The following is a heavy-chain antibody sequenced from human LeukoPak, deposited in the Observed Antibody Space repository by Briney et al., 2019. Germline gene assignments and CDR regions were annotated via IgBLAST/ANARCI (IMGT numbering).Heavy chain of an antibody. V-gene: IGHV1-2*02. Sequence: ASVKVSCKASGYTFTSYDINWVRQATGQGLEWMGWMNPNSGGTNYAQKFQGRVTMTRDTSISTAYMELSRLRSDDTAVYYCARYEFDYYDTRRYFDYWGQGTLVTVSS. D-gene: IGHD3-22*01. CDR2: MNPNSGGT. CDR1: GYTFTSYD. J-gene: IGHJ4*02. CDR3: ARYEFDYYDTRRYFDY.